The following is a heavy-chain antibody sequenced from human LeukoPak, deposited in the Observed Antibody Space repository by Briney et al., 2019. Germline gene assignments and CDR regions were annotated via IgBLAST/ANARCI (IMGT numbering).Heavy chain of an antibody. V-gene: IGHV1-2*02. D-gene: IGHD1-26*01. CDR3: ARGKPWWELLYYYYGMDV. CDR2: INPNSGGT. J-gene: IGHJ6*02. CDR1: GYTFTGYY. Sequence: ASVKVSCKASGYTFTGYYMHWVRQAPGQGLEWMGWINPNSGGTNYAQKFQGRVTMTRDTSISTAYMELSRLRSDDTAVYYCARGKPWWELLYYYYGMDVWGQGTLVTVSS.